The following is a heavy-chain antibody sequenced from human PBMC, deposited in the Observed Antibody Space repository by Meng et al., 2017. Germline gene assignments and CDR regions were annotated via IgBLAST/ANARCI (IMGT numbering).Heavy chain of an antibody. V-gene: IGHV1-69*05. CDR3: ARGGIAAALPWFDP. J-gene: IGHJ5*02. CDR2: IIPIFGTA. Sequence: QVQAGAEVKKPGSSVKVACKASGGTFSSYAISWVRQAPGQGLEWMGGIIPIFGTANYAQKFQGRVTITTDESTSTAYMELSSLRSEDTAVYYCARGGIAAALPWFDPWGQGTLVTVSS. CDR1: GGTFSSYA. D-gene: IGHD6-13*01.